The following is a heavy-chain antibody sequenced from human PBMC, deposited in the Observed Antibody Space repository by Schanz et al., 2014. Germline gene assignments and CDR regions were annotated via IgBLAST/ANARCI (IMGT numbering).Heavy chain of an antibody. CDR1: GGTFSSDT. D-gene: IGHD2-15*01. J-gene: IGHJ3*02. Sequence: QVQLVQSGAEVKKPGSSVKVSCKASGGTFSSDTFSWVRQAPGQGLEWMGRIVPIAGITNYAQRFQGRVNITADKSSDTAYMELSSLRSEDTAVYYCARGGGPEDVFDIWGQGTILTVSS. CDR3: ARGGGPEDVFDI. CDR2: IVPIAGIT. V-gene: IGHV1-69*02.